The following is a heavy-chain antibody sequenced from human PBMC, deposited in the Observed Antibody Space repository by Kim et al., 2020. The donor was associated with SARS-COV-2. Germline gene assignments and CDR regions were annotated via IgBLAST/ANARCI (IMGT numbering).Heavy chain of an antibody. V-gene: IGHV3-23*01. CDR1: GFIFNNYS. CDR3: VKLVEYTFRSSDS. D-gene: IGHD1-1*01. Sequence: GGSLRLSCVGSGFIFNNYSMTWVRQAPGKGLEWVAGISASGGSTSFADSVLGRFTISRDNSKNTVYFQMSSLRAEDAAVYFCVKLVEYTFRSSDSSVQGT. CDR2: ISASGGST. J-gene: IGHJ4*02.